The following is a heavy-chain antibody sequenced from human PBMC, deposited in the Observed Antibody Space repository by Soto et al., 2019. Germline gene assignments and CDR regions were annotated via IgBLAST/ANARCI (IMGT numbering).Heavy chain of an antibody. CDR1: GFTFSSYA. CDR2: ISGSGGST. Sequence: EVQLLESGGGLVQPGGSLRLSCAASGFTFSSYAMSWVRQAPGKGLEWVSAISGSGGSTYYADSVKGRFTISRDNSKNTLYLQMNSLRAEDTAVYYCAKDDRGMSSGWYEDYFDYWGQGTLVTVSS. J-gene: IGHJ4*02. V-gene: IGHV3-23*01. CDR3: AKDDRGMSSGWYEDYFDY. D-gene: IGHD6-19*01.